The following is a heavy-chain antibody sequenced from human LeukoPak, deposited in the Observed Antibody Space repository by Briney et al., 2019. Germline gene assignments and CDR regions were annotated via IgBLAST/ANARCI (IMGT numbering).Heavy chain of an antibody. CDR1: GFTFSSYW. D-gene: IGHD5-24*01. Sequence: GGSLRLSCAASGFTFSSYWMSWVRQASGKGLEWVGRIRSKANTYATAYAASVKGRFTISRDDSKNTAYLQMNSLKTEDTAVYYCTRGGYNNYYYGMDVWGQGTTVTVSS. CDR2: IRSKANTYAT. CDR3: TRGGYNNYYYGMDV. V-gene: IGHV3-73*01. J-gene: IGHJ6*02.